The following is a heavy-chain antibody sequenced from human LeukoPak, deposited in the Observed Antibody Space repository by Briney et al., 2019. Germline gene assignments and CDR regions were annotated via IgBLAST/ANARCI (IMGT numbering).Heavy chain of an antibody. CDR1: GGTFSSYA. CDR2: IIPIFGIA. CDR3: ARERADSSGYYIFDY. V-gene: IGHV1-69*04. J-gene: IGHJ4*02. Sequence: AASVKVSCKASGGTFSSYAISWVRQAPGQGLEWMGRIIPIFGIANYAQKFQGRVTITADKSTSTAYMELSSLRSEDTAVYYCARERADSSGYYIFDYWGQGTLVTVSS. D-gene: IGHD3-22*01.